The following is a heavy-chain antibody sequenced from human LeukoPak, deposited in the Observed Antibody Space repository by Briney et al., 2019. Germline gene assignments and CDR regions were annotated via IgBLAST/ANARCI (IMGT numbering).Heavy chain of an antibody. D-gene: IGHD3-22*01. Sequence: PGGSLRLSCAASGFTFSSYSMNWVRQAPGKGLEWVSYIRSSSSTIYYADSVKGRFTISTDNANNSLYLQMNSLRAEDTAVYYCARAKYDSSGYYYSGFDIWGQGTMVTVSS. CDR3: ARAKYDSSGYYYSGFDI. CDR2: IRSSSSTI. J-gene: IGHJ3*02. CDR1: GFTFSSYS. V-gene: IGHV3-48*01.